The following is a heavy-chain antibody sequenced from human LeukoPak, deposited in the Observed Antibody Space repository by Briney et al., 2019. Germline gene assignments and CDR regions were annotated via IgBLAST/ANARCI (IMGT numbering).Heavy chain of an antibody. CDR3: ARDPPTVTTQPPDY. V-gene: IGHV3-48*03. Sequence: GGSLRLSCAASGFTFSSYEMNWVRQAPGKGLEWVSYISSSGSTIYYADSVKGRFNISRDNAKNSLYLQMNSLRAEDTAVYYCARDPPTVTTQPPDYWGQGTLVTVSS. CDR2: ISSSGSTI. CDR1: GFTFSSYE. J-gene: IGHJ4*02. D-gene: IGHD4-17*01.